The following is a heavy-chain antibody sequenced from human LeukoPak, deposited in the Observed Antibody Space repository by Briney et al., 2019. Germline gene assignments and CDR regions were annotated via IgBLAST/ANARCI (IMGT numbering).Heavy chain of an antibody. Sequence: ASVKVSCKASGYTFTGYYMHWVRQAPGQGLEWMGWINPNSGGTNYAQKFQGRVTMTRDTSISTAYMELNRLRSDDTAVYYCARRVYSSSWYAGPDYFDYWGQGTLVTVSS. V-gene: IGHV1-2*02. CDR3: ARRVYSSSWYAGPDYFDY. CDR1: GYTFTGYY. CDR2: INPNSGGT. D-gene: IGHD6-13*01. J-gene: IGHJ4*02.